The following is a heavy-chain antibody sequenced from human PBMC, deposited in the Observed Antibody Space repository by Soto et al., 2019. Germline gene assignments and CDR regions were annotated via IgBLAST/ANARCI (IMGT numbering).Heavy chain of an antibody. CDR2: ISSSSSYI. D-gene: IGHD6-13*01. V-gene: IGHV3-21*01. CDR1: GFTFSSYS. CDR3: ARDQKIPAAAGVYYYDGMDV. J-gene: IGHJ6*02. Sequence: EVQLVESGGGLVKPGGSLRLSCAASGFTFSSYSMNWVRQAPGKGLEWVSSISSSSSYIYYADSVKGRFTISRDNAKNSLYLQMNSLRAEDTAVYYCARDQKIPAAAGVYYYDGMDVWGQGTTVTVSS.